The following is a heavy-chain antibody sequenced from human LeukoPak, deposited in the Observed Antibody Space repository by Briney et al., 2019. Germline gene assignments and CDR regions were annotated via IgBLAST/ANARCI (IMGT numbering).Heavy chain of an antibody. CDR2: ISGGGVNT. J-gene: IGHJ4*02. CDR3: AKRGGTIDHDGFDS. D-gene: IGHD3-10*01. V-gene: IGHV3-23*01. Sequence: GGSLRLSCAASGFTFNSYAMTWVRQAPGKGLEWVSAISGGGVNTYYADSVKGRFTISRDNSKNMLYLQMNSLRVEDTAIYYCAKRGGTIDHDGFDSWGQGTLVTVSS. CDR1: GFTFNSYA.